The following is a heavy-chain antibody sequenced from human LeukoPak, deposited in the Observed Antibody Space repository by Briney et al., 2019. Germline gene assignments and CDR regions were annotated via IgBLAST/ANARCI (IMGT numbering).Heavy chain of an antibody. D-gene: IGHD4/OR15-4a*01. CDR2: IKEDGNEK. CDR1: GFIFSSYW. Sequence: GGSLRLSCAASGFIFSSYWMSWVRQAPGKGLEWVANIKEDGNEKNYVDPLKGRFTISRDNAKNSMYLQMNSLRAEDTAVYYCAAEYGRAFDIWGQGTMVTVSS. CDR3: AAEYGRAFDI. J-gene: IGHJ3*02. V-gene: IGHV3-7*01.